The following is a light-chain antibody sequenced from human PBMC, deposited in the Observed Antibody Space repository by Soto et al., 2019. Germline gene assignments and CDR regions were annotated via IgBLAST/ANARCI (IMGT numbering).Light chain of an antibody. CDR1: QIMTSW. CDR2: AAS. V-gene: IGKV1D-12*01. Sequence: DIQMTQSPSSVSASVGDTVTINCRASQIMTSWLAWYQQRPGKAPKLLIFAASTLQSGVPSRFSGSGSRTDFTLTITDLXXXXXXTYYCQQADTLPITFGQGTRLE. J-gene: IGKJ5*01. CDR3: QQADTLPIT.